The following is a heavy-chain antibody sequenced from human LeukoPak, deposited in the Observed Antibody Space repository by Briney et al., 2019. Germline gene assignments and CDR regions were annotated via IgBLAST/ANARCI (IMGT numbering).Heavy chain of an antibody. D-gene: IGHD2-15*01. CDR1: GDTVSRNRSA. CDR3: ARGDCSSGICYSDSAFDI. Sequence: SQTLSHTCALSGDTVSRNRSAWGWIRHSPTRGPEWVGRTFYRSKGYNYYTSSVKSRITIKPDTSKNQFSLQLKSVTPEDTAVYYCARGDCSSGICYSDSAFDIWGQGTMVTVSS. J-gene: IGHJ3*02. CDR2: TFYRSKGYN. V-gene: IGHV6-1*01.